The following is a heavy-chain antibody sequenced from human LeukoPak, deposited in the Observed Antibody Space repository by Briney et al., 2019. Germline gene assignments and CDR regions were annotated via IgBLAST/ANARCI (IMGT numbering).Heavy chain of an antibody. Sequence: PGGSLRLSCAASGFTFSSYAMSWVRQAPGKGLEWVAVISYDGSNKYYADSVKGRFTISRDNSKNTLYLQMNSLRAEDTAVYYCAKAPTTVTPIDYWGQGTLVTVSS. CDR3: AKAPTTVTPIDY. V-gene: IGHV3-30*04. D-gene: IGHD4-17*01. CDR2: ISYDGSNK. J-gene: IGHJ4*02. CDR1: GFTFSSYA.